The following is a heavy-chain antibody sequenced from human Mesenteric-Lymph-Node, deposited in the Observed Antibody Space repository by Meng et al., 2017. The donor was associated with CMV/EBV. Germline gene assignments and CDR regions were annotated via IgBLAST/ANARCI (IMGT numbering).Heavy chain of an antibody. J-gene: IGHJ6*02. V-gene: IGHV1-18*01. D-gene: IGHD2-2*02. CDR3: ARAWIYCSSTSCYTAYYYYGMDV. CDR2: ITTYNGNT. Sequence: ASVKASCKASGYTFTNYGISWVRQAPGQGLEWMGWITTYNGNTNYAQKVQGRVTMTTDTSTSTVYMELRSLRSEDTAVYYCARAWIYCSSTSCYTAYYYYGMDVWGQGTTVTVSS. CDR1: GYTFTNYG.